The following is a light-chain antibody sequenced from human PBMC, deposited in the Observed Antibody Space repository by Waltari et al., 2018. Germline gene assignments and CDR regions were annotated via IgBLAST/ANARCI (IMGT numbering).Light chain of an antibody. Sequence: QSALTPPPSVSGSPGQSVPISCTGTRRDVGGYTHVSWYQQHPGQAPNLMIYDVSKRPSGVPDRFSGSKTGNTASLTISGLQAEDEADYYCCSYAGSYTLVFGGGTKLTVL. J-gene: IGLJ2*01. CDR3: CSYAGSYTLV. CDR2: DVS. V-gene: IGLV2-11*01. CDR1: RRDVGGYTH.